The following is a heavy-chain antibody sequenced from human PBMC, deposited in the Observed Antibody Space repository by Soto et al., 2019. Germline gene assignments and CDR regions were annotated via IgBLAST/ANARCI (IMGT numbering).Heavy chain of an antibody. CDR3: AAYSRNLYGMDV. CDR2: IYYSGST. D-gene: IGHD3-22*01. V-gene: IGHV4-31*03. CDR1: GGSISSGGYY. Sequence: SETLSLTCTVSGGSISSGGYYWIWIRQHPGKGLEWIGYIYYSGSTYYNPSLKSRVTISVDTSKNQFSLKLSSVTAADTAVYYCAAYSRNLYGMDVWGQGTTVTVSS. J-gene: IGHJ6*02.